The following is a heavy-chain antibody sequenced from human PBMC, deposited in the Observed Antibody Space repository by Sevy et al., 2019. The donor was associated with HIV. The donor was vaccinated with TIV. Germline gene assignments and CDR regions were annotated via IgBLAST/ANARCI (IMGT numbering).Heavy chain of an antibody. CDR3: ASVEMIVVVGDAFDI. J-gene: IGHJ3*02. D-gene: IGHD3-22*01. CDR1: GGTFSSYA. Sequence: ASVKVSCKASGGTFSSYAISWVRQAPGQGLEWMGGIIPIFGTANYAQKFQGRVTITADESTSTAYMELSSLRSEDTAVYYCASVEMIVVVGDAFDIWGQGTMVTVSS. CDR2: IIPIFGTA. V-gene: IGHV1-69*13.